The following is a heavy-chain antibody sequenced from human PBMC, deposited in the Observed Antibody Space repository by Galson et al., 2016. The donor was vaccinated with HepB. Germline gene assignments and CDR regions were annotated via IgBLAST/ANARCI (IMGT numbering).Heavy chain of an antibody. V-gene: IGHV3-11*06. J-gene: IGHJ5*02. Sequence: SLRLSCAASGLTFSDFYMSWIRQAPGKGLEWVSYISSSSSHTNYADSVKGRFTISRDNANNSLYLQMNSLRVEDTAVYYCARVDYGSGWREGWFDPWGRGTLVTVSS. CDR3: ARVDYGSGWREGWFDP. CDR1: GLTFSDFY. CDR2: ISSSSSHT. D-gene: IGHD6-19*01.